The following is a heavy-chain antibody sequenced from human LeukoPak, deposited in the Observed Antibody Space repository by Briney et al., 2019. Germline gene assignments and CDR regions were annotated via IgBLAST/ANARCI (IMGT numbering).Heavy chain of an antibody. CDR3: ARDGKPWLVTSLFDY. Sequence: GASVKVSCKASGYTFTGYYMHWVRQAPGQGLERMGWINPNSGGTNYAQKFQGRVTMTRDTSISTAYMELSRLRSDDTAAYYCARDGKPWLVTSLFDYWGQGTLVTVSS. CDR2: INPNSGGT. J-gene: IGHJ4*02. D-gene: IGHD6-19*01. CDR1: GYTFTGYY. V-gene: IGHV1-2*02.